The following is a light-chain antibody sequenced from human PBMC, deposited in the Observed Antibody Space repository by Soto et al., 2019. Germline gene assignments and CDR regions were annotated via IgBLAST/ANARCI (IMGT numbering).Light chain of an antibody. CDR3: QQYGSSPPWT. V-gene: IGKV3-20*01. J-gene: IGKJ1*01. CDR2: GAS. CDR1: QSVSSTY. Sequence: EIVLTQSPGTLSLSPGERATLSCRASQSVSSTYVAWYQQKPGQAPRLLIYGASSRATGIPDRFSGSGSGTDFTLTISRREPEDFAVDYCQQYGSSPPWTFGQGTKVEIK.